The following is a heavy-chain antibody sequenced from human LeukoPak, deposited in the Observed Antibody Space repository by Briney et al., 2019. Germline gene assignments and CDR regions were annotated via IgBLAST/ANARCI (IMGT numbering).Heavy chain of an antibody. CDR3: ASPIWDYYDSSGPPDFDY. J-gene: IGHJ4*02. D-gene: IGHD3-22*01. Sequence: PSETLSLTCTVSGGSISNYYWSWIRQPPGKGLEWIGSIYHSGSTYYNPSLKSRVTISVDTSKNQFSLKLSSVTAADTAVYYCASPIWDYYDSSGPPDFDYWGQGTLVTVSS. CDR1: GGSISNYY. V-gene: IGHV4-59*08. CDR2: IYHSGST.